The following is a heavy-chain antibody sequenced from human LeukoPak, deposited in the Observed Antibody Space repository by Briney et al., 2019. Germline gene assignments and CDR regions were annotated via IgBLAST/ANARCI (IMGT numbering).Heavy chain of an antibody. CDR1: GYIFTDYA. D-gene: IGHD3-22*01. Sequence: ASVKVSCKASGYIFTDYAVNWVRQAPGQRLEWMGWINAGNGNTKFSQKFQDRVIISRDTSANTAYMELSSLRSEDTAVYFCARVTAESYSDSSGYYSYWGQGTLVTVSS. V-gene: IGHV1-3*01. CDR2: INAGNGNT. J-gene: IGHJ4*02. CDR3: ARVTAESYSDSSGYYSY.